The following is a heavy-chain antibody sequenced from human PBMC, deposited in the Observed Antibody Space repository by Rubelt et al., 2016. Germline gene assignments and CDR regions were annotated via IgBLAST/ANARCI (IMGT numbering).Heavy chain of an antibody. CDR2: INHSGST. CDR3: AGDPYYYDSSGYLRGFDP. J-gene: IGHJ5*02. CDR1: GGSFSGYY. D-gene: IGHD3-22*01. V-gene: IGHV4-34*02. Sequence: QVQLQQWGAGLLKPSETLSLTCAVYGGSFSGYYWSWIRQPPGQGLEWIGEINHSGSTNYNPSLKTRVTISVDTAKDQFSLNLTYVNAADTAVYYCAGDPYYYDSSGYLRGFDPWGQGTLVTVSS.